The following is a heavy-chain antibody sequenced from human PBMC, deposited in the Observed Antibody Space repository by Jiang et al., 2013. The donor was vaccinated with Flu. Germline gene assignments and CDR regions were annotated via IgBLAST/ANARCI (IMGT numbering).Heavy chain of an antibody. D-gene: IGHD5-18*01. CDR1: GYTFTSYG. CDR2: ISAYNGNT. J-gene: IGHJ6*02. CDR3: ARKDGGYSYGSFYYYYGMDV. V-gene: IGHV1-18*01. Sequence: SVKVSCKASGYTFTSYGISWVRQAPGQGLEWMGWISAYNGNTNYAQKLQGRVTMTTDTSTSTAYMELRSLRSDDTAVYYCARKDGGYSYGSFYYYYGMDVWGQGTTVTVSS.